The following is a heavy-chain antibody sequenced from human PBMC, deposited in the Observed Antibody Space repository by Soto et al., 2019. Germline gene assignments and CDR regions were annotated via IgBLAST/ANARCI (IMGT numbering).Heavy chain of an antibody. J-gene: IGHJ6*02. Sequence: KTSETLSLTCTVSGGSISSGDYYWSWIRQPPGKGLAWIGYIYYSGSTYYNPSLKSRVTISVDTSKNQFSLKLSSVTAADTAVYYCARVTGDFWSGPPLYYYYGMDVWGQGTTVTVSS. D-gene: IGHD3-3*01. CDR1: GGSISSGDYY. CDR2: IYYSGST. V-gene: IGHV4-30-4*01. CDR3: ARVTGDFWSGPPLYYYYGMDV.